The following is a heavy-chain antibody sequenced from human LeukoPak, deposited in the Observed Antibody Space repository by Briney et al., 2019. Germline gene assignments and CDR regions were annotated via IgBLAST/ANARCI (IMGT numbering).Heavy chain of an antibody. J-gene: IGHJ4*02. D-gene: IGHD3-22*01. CDR1: GGTFSSYA. CDR2: IIPIFGTA. CDR3: ASLPPRITMIVVPY. V-gene: IGHV1-69*13. Sequence: ASVKVSCKASGGTFSSYAISWVRQAPGQGPEWMGGIIPIFGTANYAQKFQGRVTITADESTSTAYMELSSLRSEDTAVYYCASLPPRITMIVVPYWGQGTLVTVSS.